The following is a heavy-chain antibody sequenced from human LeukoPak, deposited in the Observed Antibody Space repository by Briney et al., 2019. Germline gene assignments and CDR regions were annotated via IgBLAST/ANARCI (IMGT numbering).Heavy chain of an antibody. CDR2: ISSSSSYI. D-gene: IGHD5-24*01. Sequence: GGSLRLSCAASGFTFSSYSMNWVRQAPGKGLEWVSSISSSSSYIYYADSVKGRFTISRDNAKNPLYLQMNSLRAEDTAVYYCARDKGRWLQLEPIDYWGQGTLVTVSS. J-gene: IGHJ4*02. V-gene: IGHV3-21*01. CDR1: GFTFSSYS. CDR3: ARDKGRWLQLEPIDY.